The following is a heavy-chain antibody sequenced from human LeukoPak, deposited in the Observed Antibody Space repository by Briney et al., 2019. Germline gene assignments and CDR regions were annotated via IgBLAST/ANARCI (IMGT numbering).Heavy chain of an antibody. J-gene: IGHJ4*02. CDR2: IYENGRT. CDR3: ARDWELGH. Sequence: PSETLSLTCTVSGGSIGNFFWSWIRQSPGEGLEWIGVIYENGRTSYNPSLKSRVTISVDMSKNQFSLRLTSMTAADTAVYYCARDWELGHWGRGILVTVTS. V-gene: IGHV4-59*01. CDR1: GGSIGNFF. D-gene: IGHD1-26*01.